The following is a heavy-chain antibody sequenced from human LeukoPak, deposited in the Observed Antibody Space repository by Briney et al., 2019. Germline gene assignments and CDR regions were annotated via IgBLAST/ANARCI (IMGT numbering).Heavy chain of an antibody. CDR3: ARDTPQGRDFWSGYYTPDPSFDY. CDR1: GYTFISYA. V-gene: IGHV7-4-1*02. Sequence: ASVKVSCKASGYTFISYAMNWVRQAPGQGLEWMGWINTNTGNPTYAQGFTGRFVFSLDTSVTTAYLQISSLKAEDTAVYYCARDTPQGRDFWSGYYTPDPSFDYWGQGTLVTVSS. J-gene: IGHJ4*02. D-gene: IGHD3-3*01. CDR2: INTNTGNP.